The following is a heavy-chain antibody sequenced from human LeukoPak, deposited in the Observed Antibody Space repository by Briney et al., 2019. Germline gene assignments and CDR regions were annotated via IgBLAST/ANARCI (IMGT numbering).Heavy chain of an antibody. CDR1: GFTFSSYG. V-gene: IGHV3-30*02. J-gene: IGHJ4*02. CDR2: IRYDGSNK. CDR3: AKDLTGTTFYYFDY. D-gene: IGHD1-7*01. Sequence: GGSLRLSCAASGFTFSSYGMHWVRQAPGKGLEWVAFIRYDGSNKYYADSVKGRFTISRDNSKNTLYLQMNSLRAEDTAVYYCAKDLTGTTFYYFDYWGQGTLVTVSS.